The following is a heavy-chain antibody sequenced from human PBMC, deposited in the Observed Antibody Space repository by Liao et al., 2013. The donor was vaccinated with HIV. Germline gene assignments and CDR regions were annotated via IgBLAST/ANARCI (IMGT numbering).Heavy chain of an antibody. Sequence: QVQLQESGPGLVKPSETLSLTCTVSGDSISSYYWSWIRQPAGKGLEWIGRIYTSGSTNYNPSLKSRVTMSVDTSKNQFSLKLRSVTAADTAVYYCARDESSYYSYYMDVWGKGTTVTVSS. CDR1: GDSISSYY. J-gene: IGHJ6*03. CDR3: ARDESSYYSYYMDV. D-gene: IGHD6-13*01. V-gene: IGHV4-4*07. CDR2: IYTSGST.